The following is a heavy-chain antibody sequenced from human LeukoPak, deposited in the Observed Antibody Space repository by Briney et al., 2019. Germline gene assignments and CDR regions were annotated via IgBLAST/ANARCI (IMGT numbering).Heavy chain of an antibody. D-gene: IGHD4-23*01. CDR1: GGTFSSYT. V-gene: IGHV1-69*02. CDR2: IIPILGIA. CDR3: ARASTVDNTLFGFDP. J-gene: IGHJ5*02. Sequence: SVKVSCMASGGTFSSYTISWVRQAPRQGLEWMGRIIPILGIANYAQKFQGRVTITADKSTSTAYMELSSLRSEDTAVYYCARASTVDNTLFGFDPWGQGTLVTVSS.